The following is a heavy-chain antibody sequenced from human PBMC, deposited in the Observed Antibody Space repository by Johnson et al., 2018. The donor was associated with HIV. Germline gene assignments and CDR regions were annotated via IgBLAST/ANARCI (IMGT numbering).Heavy chain of an antibody. CDR1: GFTFDDYA. CDR3: AREGPSERAGFDI. CDR2: ISYDGST. V-gene: IGHV3-30-3*01. J-gene: IGHJ3*02. Sequence: QVQLVESGGGVVQPGGSLRLSCAASGFTFDDYAMHWVRQAPGKGLEWVAVISYDGSTSYVDSVKGGFTVSRDNAKNTLYLQMNSLRADDTAVYYCAREGPSERAGFDIWGQGTMVTVSS.